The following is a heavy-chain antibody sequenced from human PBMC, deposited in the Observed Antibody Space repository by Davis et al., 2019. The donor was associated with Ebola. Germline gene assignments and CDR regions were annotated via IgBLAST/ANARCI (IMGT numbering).Heavy chain of an antibody. CDR3: ARKYNVNWFDP. CDR1: GGSISSYY. D-gene: IGHD1-14*01. Sequence: SETLSLTCTVSGGSISSYYWSWIRQPPGKGLEWIGYIHDNGDTKSNPSLKSRVTISVDTSKNQFSLKLNSVTAADTAVYYCARKYNVNWFDPWGQGTLVTVSS. V-gene: IGHV4-59*01. J-gene: IGHJ5*02. CDR2: IHDNGDT.